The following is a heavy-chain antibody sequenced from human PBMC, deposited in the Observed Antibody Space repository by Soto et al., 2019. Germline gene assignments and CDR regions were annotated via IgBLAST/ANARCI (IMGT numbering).Heavy chain of an antibody. CDR2: IIPIFITA. CDR1: GGTFSNYA. CDR3: ARPLTPPIYYYYGMDV. V-gene: IGHV1-69*12. Sequence: QVQLVQSGAEVKKPESSVNVSCKASGGTFSNYAISWVRQAPGQGLEWMGGIIPIFITAKYAQKFQGRVTLIADESTSTAYMELSSLRSEDTAVYYCARPLTPPIYYYYGMDVWGQGTTVTVSS. J-gene: IGHJ6*02.